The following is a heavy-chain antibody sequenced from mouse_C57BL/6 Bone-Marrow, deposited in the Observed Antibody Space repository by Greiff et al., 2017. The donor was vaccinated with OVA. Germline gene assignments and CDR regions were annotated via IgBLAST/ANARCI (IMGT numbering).Heavy chain of an antibody. Sequence: LVESGAELARPGASVKLSCKASGYTFTSYGISWVKQRTGQGLEWIGEIYPRSGNTYYNEKFKGKATLTADKSSSTAYMELRSLTSEDSAVYFGARRYYGSARYYFDYWGQGTTLTVSS. V-gene: IGHV1-81*01. J-gene: IGHJ2*01. CDR1: GYTFTSYG. CDR3: ARRYYGSARYYFDY. CDR2: IYPRSGNT. D-gene: IGHD1-1*01.